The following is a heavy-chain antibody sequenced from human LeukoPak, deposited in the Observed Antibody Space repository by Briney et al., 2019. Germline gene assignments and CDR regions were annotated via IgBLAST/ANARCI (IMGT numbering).Heavy chain of an antibody. Sequence: PGGSLRLSCAASGFTFSNYAMNWVRQAPGRGVEWVSAISGSGGSTYYADSVKGRFTISRDNSKNTLYLQMNSLRAEDTAVYYCAKDLAGSGSYSFDYWGQGTLVTVSS. J-gene: IGHJ4*02. V-gene: IGHV3-23*01. CDR1: GFTFSNYA. CDR2: ISGSGGST. CDR3: AKDLAGSGSYSFDY. D-gene: IGHD1-26*01.